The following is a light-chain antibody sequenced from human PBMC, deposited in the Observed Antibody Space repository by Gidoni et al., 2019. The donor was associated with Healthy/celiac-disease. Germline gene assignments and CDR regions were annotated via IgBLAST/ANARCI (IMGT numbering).Light chain of an antibody. CDR2: YDS. CDR3: QVWDSSSDHYV. Sequence: SYVLTQLPSVSVAPGQTARITCGGNNIGSKSVHWYQQKPGQAPVLVIYYDSDRPSGIPERFSGSNSGNTATLTISRVEAGDEADYYCQVWDSSSDHYVFGTGTKVTVL. CDR1: NIGSKS. J-gene: IGLJ1*01. V-gene: IGLV3-21*04.